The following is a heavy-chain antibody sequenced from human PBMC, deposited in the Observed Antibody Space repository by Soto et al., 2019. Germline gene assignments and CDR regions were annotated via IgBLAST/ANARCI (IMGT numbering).Heavy chain of an antibody. V-gene: IGHV3-33*01. CDR3: ARETTEPSAYYHYGMDV. CDR2: IWYDGSNK. CDR1: GFTFSSYG. Sequence: GGSLRLSCAASGFTFSSYGMHWVRQAPGKGLEWVAVIWYDGSNKYYADSVKGRFTISRDNSKNTLYLQMNSLRAEDTAVYYCARETTEPSAYYHYGMDVWGQGTTVTVSS. D-gene: IGHD4-4*01. J-gene: IGHJ6*02.